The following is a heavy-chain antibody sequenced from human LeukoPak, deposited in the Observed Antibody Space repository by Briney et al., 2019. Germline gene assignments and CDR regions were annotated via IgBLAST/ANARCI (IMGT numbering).Heavy chain of an antibody. CDR1: GFTFSTYA. Sequence: GGSLRLSCAASGFTFSTYAMIWVRQAPGKGLEWVSVIGGSGSYTYYADSVKGRFTISRDNSKDTLYLQMNSLRPEDTAVYYCAKDRDFWSGYRNYYFDYWGQGTLVTVSS. D-gene: IGHD3-3*01. CDR3: AKDRDFWSGYRNYYFDY. J-gene: IGHJ4*02. V-gene: IGHV3-23*01. CDR2: IGGSGSYT.